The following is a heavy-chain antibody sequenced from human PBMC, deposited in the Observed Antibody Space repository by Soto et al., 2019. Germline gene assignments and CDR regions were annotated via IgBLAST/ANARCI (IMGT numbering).Heavy chain of an antibody. V-gene: IGHV5-10-1*01. Sequence: EVQLVQSGAEVKKPGESLRISCKGSGYSFTSYWITWVRQMRGKVLEWMGRIDPSDSYTNYSPSFQGHVTISADKSISTAYLQWSSLKASDTAMYYCARLAMASRRGYYGMDVWGQGTTVTVSS. D-gene: IGHD3-16*01. J-gene: IGHJ6*02. CDR3: ARLAMASRRGYYGMDV. CDR1: GYSFTSYW. CDR2: IDPSDSYT.